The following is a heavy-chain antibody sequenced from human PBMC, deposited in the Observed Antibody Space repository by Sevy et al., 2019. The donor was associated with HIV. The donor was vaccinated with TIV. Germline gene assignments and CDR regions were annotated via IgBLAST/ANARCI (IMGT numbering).Heavy chain of an antibody. D-gene: IGHD6-13*01. CDR3: ARGRVGDSSSWYGAFDV. J-gene: IGHJ3*01. Sequence: SETLSLTCAVSGGSINSGGYSWSWIRQPPGKGLEWIGYIFQSGATYYIPSLQSRVSISVDMSKNQFSLNLRSVTAAYTAVYYCARGRVGDSSSWYGAFDVWGQGTMVTVSS. CDR2: IFQSGAT. V-gene: IGHV4-30-2*01. CDR1: GGSINSGGYS.